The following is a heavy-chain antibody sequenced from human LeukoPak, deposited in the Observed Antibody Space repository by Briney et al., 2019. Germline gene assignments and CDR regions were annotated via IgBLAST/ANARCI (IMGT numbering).Heavy chain of an antibody. CDR1: GGSISSYY. CDR2: IYYSGST. J-gene: IGHJ4*02. V-gene: IGHV4-59*08. Sequence: SETLSLTCTVSGGSISSYYWSWIRRPPGKGLEWIGYIYYSGSTNYNPSLKSRVTISVDTSKNQFSLKLSSVTAADTAVYYCARRGSLGDSSGYYDYWGQGTLVTVSS. CDR3: ARRGSLGDSSGYYDY. D-gene: IGHD3-22*01.